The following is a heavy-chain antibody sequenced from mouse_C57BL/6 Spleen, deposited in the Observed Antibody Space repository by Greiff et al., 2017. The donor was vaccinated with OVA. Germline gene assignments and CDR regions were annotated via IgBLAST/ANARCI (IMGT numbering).Heavy chain of an antibody. CDR3: ARDGNYSYYYAMDY. CDR1: GYAFSSSW. V-gene: IGHV1-82*01. CDR2: IYPGDGDT. Sequence: VQLQQSGPELVKPGASVKISCKASGYAFSSSWMNWVKQRPGKGLEWIGRIYPGDGDTNYNGKFKGKATLTADKSSSTAYMQLSSLTSEDSAVYFCARDGNYSYYYAMDYWGQGTSVTVSS. D-gene: IGHD2-1*01. J-gene: IGHJ4*01.